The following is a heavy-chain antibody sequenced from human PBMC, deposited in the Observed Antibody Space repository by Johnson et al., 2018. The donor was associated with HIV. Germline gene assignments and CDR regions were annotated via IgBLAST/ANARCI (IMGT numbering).Heavy chain of an antibody. D-gene: IGHD6-19*01. CDR2: IKQDGSEK. V-gene: IGHV3-7*03. J-gene: IGHJ3*02. CDR3: VSSAQWSGWPPGAFDI. Sequence: MLLVESGGGLVQPGGSLRLSCAASGFTFSSYWMSWVRQAPGKGLEWVANIKQDGSEKYYADSVKGRFTISRDNSKNTLDLQMNSLRAEDTAVYYCVSSAQWSGWPPGAFDIWGQGTMVTVSS. CDR1: GFTFSSYW.